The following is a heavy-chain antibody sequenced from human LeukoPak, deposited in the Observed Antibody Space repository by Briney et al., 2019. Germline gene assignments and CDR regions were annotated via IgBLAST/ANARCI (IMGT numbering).Heavy chain of an antibody. CDR1: GGTFSSYA. J-gene: IGHJ4*02. CDR2: IIPIFGTA. D-gene: IGHD1-1*01. CDR3: ARARNDGSDY. V-gene: IGHV1-69*05. Sequence: ASVKVSCRASGGTFSSYAISWVRQAPGQGLEWMGGIIPIFGTANYAQKFQGRVTITRNTSISTAYMELSSLRSEDTAVYYCARARNDGSDYWGQGTLVTVSS.